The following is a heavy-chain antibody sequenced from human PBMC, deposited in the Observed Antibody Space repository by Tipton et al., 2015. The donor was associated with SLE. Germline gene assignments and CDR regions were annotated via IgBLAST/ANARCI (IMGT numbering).Heavy chain of an antibody. D-gene: IGHD3-22*01. Sequence: SLRLSCAASGFTFSSYAMSWVRQAPGKGLEWVSAISGSGGSTYYADSVKGRFTISRDNSKNTLYLQMNSLRAEDTAVYYCARDPYPYYDSSGYYNGEAFDIWGQGTMVTVSS. V-gene: IGHV3-23*01. CDR1: GFTFSSYA. J-gene: IGHJ3*02. CDR2: ISGSGGST. CDR3: ARDPYPYYDSSGYYNGEAFDI.